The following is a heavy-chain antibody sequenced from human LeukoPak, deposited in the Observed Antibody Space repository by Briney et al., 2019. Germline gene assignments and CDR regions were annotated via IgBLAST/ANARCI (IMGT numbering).Heavy chain of an antibody. Sequence: SVKVSCKASGGTFSSYAISWVRQAPGQGLEWMGRIIPIFGTANYAQKFQGRVTITTDESTSTAYMELSRLRSEDTAVYHCARDEAGYSGVKIDYWGQGTLVTVSS. J-gene: IGHJ4*02. D-gene: IGHD5-18*01. CDR1: GGTFSSYA. V-gene: IGHV1-69*05. CDR3: ARDEAGYSGVKIDY. CDR2: IIPIFGTA.